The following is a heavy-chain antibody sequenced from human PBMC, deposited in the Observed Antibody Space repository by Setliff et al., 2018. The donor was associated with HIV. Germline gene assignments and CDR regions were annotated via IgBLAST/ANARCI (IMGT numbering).Heavy chain of an antibody. D-gene: IGHD6-13*01. J-gene: IGHJ3*02. Sequence: SVKVSCKTSRGTFTTYAFSWVRQAPGQGLEWMGGIIPILNVAKYPQKFHGRVTITADKSTTTVYMELSSLRSEDTAMYYCARVLKGYSSSYEAFDIWGQGTQVTVSS. CDR2: IIPILNVA. V-gene: IGHV1-69*10. CDR3: ARVLKGYSSSYEAFDI. CDR1: RGTFTTYA.